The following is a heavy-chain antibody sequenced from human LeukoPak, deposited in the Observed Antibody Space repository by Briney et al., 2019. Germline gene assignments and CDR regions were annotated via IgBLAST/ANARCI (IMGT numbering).Heavy chain of an antibody. J-gene: IGHJ4*02. CDR2: INPSGGST. Sequence: ASVKVSCKASGYTFTSYYMHWVRQAPGQGLEWMGIINPSGGSTSYAQKFQGRVTMTRDMSTSTVYMELSSLRSEDTAVYYCARGAYYDYVWGSYRYSYFDYWGQGTLVTVSS. V-gene: IGHV1-46*01. D-gene: IGHD3-16*02. CDR1: GYTFTSYY. CDR3: ARGAYYDYVWGSYRYSYFDY.